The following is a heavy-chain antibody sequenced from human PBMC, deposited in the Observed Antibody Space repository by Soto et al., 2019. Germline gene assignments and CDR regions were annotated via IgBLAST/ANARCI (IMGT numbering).Heavy chain of an antibody. V-gene: IGHV1-18*01. D-gene: IGHD2-8*02. Sequence: QAQLVQSGAEVKKPGASVNVSCKASGYDYVTYAITWVRQRPGQGLEWMGWISTLNGNTNYAQNFQGRVTMTTDTSTRIVHLELRSLRSDDTAVYYCARRVQVGLPVYYGREVWGQGTTVTVSS. CDR2: ISTLNGNT. CDR1: GYDYVTYA. CDR3: ARRVQVGLPVYYGREV. J-gene: IGHJ6*02.